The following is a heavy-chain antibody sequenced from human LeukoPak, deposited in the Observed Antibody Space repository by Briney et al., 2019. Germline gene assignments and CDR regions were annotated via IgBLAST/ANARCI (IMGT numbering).Heavy chain of an antibody. CDR1: GFTFSSYE. Sequence: GGSLRLSCAASGFTFSSYEMNWVRQAPGKGLEWVSYISSSGSTIYYADSVKGRFTISRDNAKNSLYLQMNSLRAEDTAVYYCAKDGIGTKPFYYMDVWGKGTTVTVSS. V-gene: IGHV3-48*03. CDR3: AKDGIGTKPFYYMDV. D-gene: IGHD1-14*01. J-gene: IGHJ6*03. CDR2: ISSSGSTI.